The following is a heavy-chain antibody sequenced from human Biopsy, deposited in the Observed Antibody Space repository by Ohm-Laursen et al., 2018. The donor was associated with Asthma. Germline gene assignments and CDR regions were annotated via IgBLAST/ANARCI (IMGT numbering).Heavy chain of an antibody. CDR2: VFYSGST. J-gene: IGHJ5*02. CDR3: ARGTTGTIFFGRFDP. CDR1: GDFVTSSSYY. D-gene: IGHD1/OR15-1a*01. V-gene: IGHV4-61*01. Sequence: SETLSLTCTVSGDFVTSSSYYWSWIRQSPGKPLEWIGYVFYSGSTKYNPSLRSRVSMSIDTSKNEFSLKLRSVTAADTGLYFCARGTTGTIFFGRFDPWGPGTQVTVSS.